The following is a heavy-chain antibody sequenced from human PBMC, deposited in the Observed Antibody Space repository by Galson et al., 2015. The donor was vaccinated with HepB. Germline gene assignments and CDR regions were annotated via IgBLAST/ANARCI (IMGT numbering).Heavy chain of an antibody. D-gene: IGHD7-27*01. CDR1: GFTFSSYA. J-gene: IGHJ5*02. Sequence: SLRLSCAASGFTFSSYAMSWVRQAPGKGLEWVSAISGSGGSTYYADSVKGRFTISRDNSKNTLYLQMNSLRAEDTAVYYCAKDGAKWGYGGRLKYNWFDPWGQGTLVTVSS. CDR2: ISGSGGST. V-gene: IGHV3-23*01. CDR3: AKDGAKWGYGGRLKYNWFDP.